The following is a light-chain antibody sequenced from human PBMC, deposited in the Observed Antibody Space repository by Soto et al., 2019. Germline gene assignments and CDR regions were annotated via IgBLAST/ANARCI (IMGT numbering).Light chain of an antibody. CDR1: QSISSSY. V-gene: IGKV3-20*01. J-gene: IGKJ1*01. Sequence: EIVFTQSPGTLSLSPGERGTLSCRASQSISSSYLAWYQQKPGQAPRLLIYGASRRATGIADRFSGSGSGTDFTLTISRLDPEDFAVYYCQQYGGSPWTFDQGTKVDIK. CDR2: GAS. CDR3: QQYGGSPWT.